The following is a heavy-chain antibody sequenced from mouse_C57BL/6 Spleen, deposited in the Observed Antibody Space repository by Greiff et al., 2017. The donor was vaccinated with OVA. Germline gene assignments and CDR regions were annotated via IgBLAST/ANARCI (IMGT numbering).Heavy chain of an antibody. CDR2: INPYNGDT. J-gene: IGHJ2*01. V-gene: IGHV1-20*01. CDR3: ARGYYGSGYGFGC. D-gene: IGHD1-1*01. CDR1: GYSFTGYF. Sequence: EVKLVESGPELVKPGDSVKISCKASGYSFTGYFMNWVMQSPGKSLEWIGRINPYNGDTFYNQKFKGKATLTVDKSSSTAHMELRSLTSEDSAVYYCARGYYGSGYGFGCWGQGTTLTVSS.